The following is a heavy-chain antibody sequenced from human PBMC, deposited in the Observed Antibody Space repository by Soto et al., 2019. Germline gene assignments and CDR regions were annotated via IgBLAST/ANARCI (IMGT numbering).Heavy chain of an antibody. J-gene: IGHJ1*01. CDR2: IYYSGST. V-gene: IGHV4-30-4*01. CDR3: ARVTGIGLPEYCHE. Sequence: QVQLQESGPGLVKPSQTLALTCTVSGGSISNSDSYWRWIRKPPGKGLEWIGYIYYSGSTYSNPSLNSRVTISIDTSKSQFSLKLRSVTAADTAVYYCARVTGIGLPEYCHEWGQGTLVTVSS. CDR1: GGSISNSDSY. D-gene: IGHD3-10*01.